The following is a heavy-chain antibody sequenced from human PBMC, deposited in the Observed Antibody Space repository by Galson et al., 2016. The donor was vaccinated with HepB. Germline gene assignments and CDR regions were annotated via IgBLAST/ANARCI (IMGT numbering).Heavy chain of an antibody. CDR2: VTPMLDTR. CDR3: ARDRGEIKHRRGGFES. D-gene: IGHD1-14*01. CDR1: GGTIKNYI. Sequence: SVKVSCKASGGTIKNYIVSWVRQAPGQGLEWMGTVTPMLDTRDYAQKFQGRLMITADKATGTAYMDLSSLTSDDTAMYFCARDRGEIKHRRGGFESWGQGTLVTVS. J-gene: IGHJ4*01. V-gene: IGHV1-69*08.